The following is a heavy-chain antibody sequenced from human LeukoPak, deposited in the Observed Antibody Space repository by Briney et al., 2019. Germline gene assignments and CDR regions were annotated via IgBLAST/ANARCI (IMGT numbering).Heavy chain of an antibody. D-gene: IGHD3-22*01. V-gene: IGHV1-69*13. CDR2: IIPIFGTA. J-gene: IGHJ1*01. CDR3: ARAQYYYDSSGYYFQH. CDR1: GGTFSSYA. Sequence: SVKVSCKASGGTFSSYAISWVRQAPGQGLEWMGGIIPIFGTANYAQEFQGRVTITADESTSTAYMELGSLRSEDTAVYYCARAQYYYDSSGYYFQHWGQGTLVTVSS.